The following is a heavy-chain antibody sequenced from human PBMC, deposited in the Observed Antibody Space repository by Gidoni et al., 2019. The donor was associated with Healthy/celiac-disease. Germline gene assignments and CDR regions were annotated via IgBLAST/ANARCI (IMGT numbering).Heavy chain of an antibody. J-gene: IGHJ4*02. CDR1: GGSISSSSYY. D-gene: IGHD6-19*01. CDR2: IYYSGST. Sequence: QLKLQESGPGLVKPSETLSPTCTVSGGSISSSSYYWGWIRQPPGKGLEWIGSIYYSGSTYYNPSLKSRVTISVDTSKNQFSLKLSSVTAADTAVYYCATSYSSGWFFDYWGQGTLVTVSS. V-gene: IGHV4-39*01. CDR3: ATSYSSGWFFDY.